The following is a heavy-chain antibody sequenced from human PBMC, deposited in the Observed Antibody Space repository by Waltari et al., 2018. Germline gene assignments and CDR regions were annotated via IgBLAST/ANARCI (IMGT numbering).Heavy chain of an antibody. Sequence: QVQLVQSGAEVKKPGSSVKVSCKASGGTFSSYAISWVRQAPGQGLEWMGGIIPIFGTANYAQKFKGRVTITADESTSTAYMELSSLRSEDTAVYYCARASGGDIVVVPAAPLGLDVWGQGTTVTVSS. J-gene: IGHJ6*02. V-gene: IGHV1-69*01. CDR2: IIPIFGTA. D-gene: IGHD2-2*01. CDR3: ARASGGDIVVVPAAPLGLDV. CDR1: GGTFSSYA.